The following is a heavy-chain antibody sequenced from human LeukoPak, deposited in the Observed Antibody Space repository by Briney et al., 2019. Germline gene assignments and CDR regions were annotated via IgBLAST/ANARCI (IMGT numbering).Heavy chain of an antibody. CDR3: VRGLIVATIYDAFDI. CDR2: IYSDGST. J-gene: IGHJ3*02. D-gene: IGHD5-12*01. V-gene: IGHV3-66*01. CDR1: GFTVSSNY. Sequence: GGSLRLSCAASGFTVSSNYMSWVRQAPGKGLEWVSIIYSDGSTYYSDSVKGRFTISRDNSNNTLYLQMNSLRAEDTAVYCCVRGLIVATIYDAFDIWGQGTMVTVSS.